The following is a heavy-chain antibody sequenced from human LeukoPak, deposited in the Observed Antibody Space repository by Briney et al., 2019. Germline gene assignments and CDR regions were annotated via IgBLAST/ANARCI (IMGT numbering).Heavy chain of an antibody. Sequence: ASVKVSCKASGYTFTGYYMHWVRQAPGRGLEWMGWINPNSGGTNYAQKFQGRVTMTRDTSISTAYMELSRLRSDDTAVYYCARWKLSDYGDYVPYYYGMDVWGQGTTVTVSS. V-gene: IGHV1-2*02. CDR3: ARWKLSDYGDYVPYYYGMDV. J-gene: IGHJ6*02. CDR2: INPNSGGT. CDR1: GYTFTGYY. D-gene: IGHD4-17*01.